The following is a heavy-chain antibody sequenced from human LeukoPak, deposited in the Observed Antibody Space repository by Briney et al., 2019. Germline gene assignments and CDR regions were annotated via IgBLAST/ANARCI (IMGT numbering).Heavy chain of an antibody. D-gene: IGHD2-15*01. CDR1: GGSISSGGYY. V-gene: IGHV4-31*03. J-gene: IGHJ4*02. Sequence: SQTLSLTCTVSGGSISSGGYYWSWIRQHPGKGLEWIGYIYYSGSTYYNPSLKSRVTISVDTSKNQFSLKLSSVTAADTAVYYCAKCEVSFFASFYNVVEKWGQGTLVTVSS. CDR2: IYYSGST. CDR3: AKCEVSFFASFYNVVEK.